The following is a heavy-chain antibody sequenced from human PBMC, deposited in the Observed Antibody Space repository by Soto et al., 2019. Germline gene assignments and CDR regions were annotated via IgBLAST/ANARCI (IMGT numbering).Heavy chain of an antibody. D-gene: IGHD3-9*01. CDR3: ARPPAGYGPDTYFDY. V-gene: IGHV3-21*01. CDR1: GFTFSSYS. J-gene: IGHJ4*02. CDR2: ISSSSSYI. Sequence: EVQLVESGGGLVKPGGSLRLSCAASGFTFSSYSMNWVRQAPGKGLEWVSSISSSSSYIYYADSVKGRFTISRDNAKNSLYLQMNSLRAEDTAVYYCARPPAGYGPDTYFDYWGQGTLVTVSS.